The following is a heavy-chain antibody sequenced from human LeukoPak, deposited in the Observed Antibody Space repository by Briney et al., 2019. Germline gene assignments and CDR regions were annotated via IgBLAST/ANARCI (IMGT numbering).Heavy chain of an antibody. CDR1: GYSFTSYW. J-gene: IGHJ6*03. V-gene: IGHV5-51*01. CDR3: ARLYGVIKFYYYYMDV. D-gene: IGHD3-10*01. CDR2: IYPGDSDT. Sequence: GESLKISCKGSGYSFTSYWIGWVRQMPGKGLEWMGIIYPGDSDTKYSPSLQGQVTISADKSINTAYLQWSSLNASDTAIYYCARLYGVIKFYYYYMDVWGKGTTVTVSS.